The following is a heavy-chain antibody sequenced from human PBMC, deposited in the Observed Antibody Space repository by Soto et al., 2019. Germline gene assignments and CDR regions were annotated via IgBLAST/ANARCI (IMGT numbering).Heavy chain of an antibody. Sequence: EVQLVESGGGLVKPGGSLRLSCAASGFAFSSYSMTWVRQAPGKGLEWVSSISYSTSFIFYTDSVKGRFTISRDNAKKXXYLQMNSLRDEDTAVYYCARGQQYYDSSGRNWFDPWGQGTLVTVSS. CDR2: ISYSTSFI. V-gene: IGHV3-21*01. D-gene: IGHD3-22*01. CDR3: ARGQQYYDSSGRNWFDP. J-gene: IGHJ5*02. CDR1: GFAFSSYS.